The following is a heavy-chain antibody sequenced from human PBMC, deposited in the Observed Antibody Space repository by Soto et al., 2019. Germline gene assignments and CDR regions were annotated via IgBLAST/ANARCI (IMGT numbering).Heavy chain of an antibody. CDR1: RASMNGYY. J-gene: IGHJ3*01. Sequence: KTSETLSLTCSVSRASMNGYYWSWIRQSPGKGLEWIGYIYYSGGTNYNPSLKSRVSISLDTSKNQFSLELRSVSTADTAIYFCARVLSTDYVAFDLWGQGTLVTVSS. CDR3: ARVLSTDYVAFDL. D-gene: IGHD3-16*01. CDR2: IYYSGGT. V-gene: IGHV4-59*01.